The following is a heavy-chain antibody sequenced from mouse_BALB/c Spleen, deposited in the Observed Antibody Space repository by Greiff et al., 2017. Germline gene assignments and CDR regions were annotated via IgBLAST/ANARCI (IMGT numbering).Heavy chain of an antibody. CDR3: ARDDYGNPMDY. D-gene: IGHD1-1*01. V-gene: IGHV5-9-3*01. CDR1: GFTFSSYA. J-gene: IGHJ4*01. CDR2: ISSGGSYT. Sequence: DVQLVESGGGLVKPGGSLKLSCAASGFTFSSYAMSWVRQTPEKRLEWVATISSGGSYTYYPDSVKGRFTISRDNAKNTLYLQMSSLRSEDTAMYYCARDDYGNPMDYWGQGTTVTVAS.